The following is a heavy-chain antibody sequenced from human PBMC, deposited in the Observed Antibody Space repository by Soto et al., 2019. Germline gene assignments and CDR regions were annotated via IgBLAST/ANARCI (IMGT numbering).Heavy chain of an antibody. D-gene: IGHD4-17*01. CDR3: ARGDEMTAVTIFEY. CDR2: VIPVFNTS. Sequence: QVQLEQSGPEVKRPGTSVKVSCKASGGAFGRYSVSWVRQAPGQGLEWIGGVIPVFNTSNYSLEFQGRVAIFADLSTSSVFMELRSLRSEATALYYCARGDEMTAVTIFEYWGQGTMVTVSS. V-gene: IGHV1-69*01. J-gene: IGHJ4*02. CDR1: GGAFGRYS.